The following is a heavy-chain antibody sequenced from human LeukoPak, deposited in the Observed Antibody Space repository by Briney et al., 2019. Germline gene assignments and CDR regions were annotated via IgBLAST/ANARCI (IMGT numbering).Heavy chain of an antibody. V-gene: IGHV3-48*04. J-gene: IGHJ4*02. Sequence: PGGSLRLSCAASGFTFSSYSMYWVRQAPGKGLEWVSYISSSDSTIYYADSVRGRFTISRDNAKNSLYLQMNSLRAEDTAVYYCARDYGGSSPFDYWGQGTLVTVSS. D-gene: IGHD4-23*01. CDR3: ARDYGGSSPFDY. CDR2: ISSSDSTI. CDR1: GFTFSSYS.